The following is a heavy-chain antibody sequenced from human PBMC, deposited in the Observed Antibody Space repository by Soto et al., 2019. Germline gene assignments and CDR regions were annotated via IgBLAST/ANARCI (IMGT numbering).Heavy chain of an antibody. CDR2: LYYSGST. Sequence: SLTGHASGAYIRRNSYYLGLIRHPPEKGLEWLGSLYYSGSTYYNPSLKSRVTISVDTSKNQFSLKLSSVTAADTAVYYCARHRSRLWFGELLGPSRFDYWGQGNLVTVSS. CDR3: ARHRSRLWFGELLGPSRFDY. D-gene: IGHD3-10*01. V-gene: IGHV4-39*01. J-gene: IGHJ4*02. CDR1: GAYIRRNSYY.